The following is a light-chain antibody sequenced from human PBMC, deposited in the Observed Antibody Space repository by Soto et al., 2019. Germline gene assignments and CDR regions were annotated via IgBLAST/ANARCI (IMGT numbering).Light chain of an antibody. Sequence: DIQMTQSPSSLSASVGDRVTITCRASQSISSYLNWYQQKPGKAPKLLIYAASTLESGVPSRFSATVSGTEFSLTITSLQPEDFATYYCQQLFDSPITFGQGGRLAIK. CDR3: QQLFDSPIT. CDR1: QSISSY. V-gene: IGKV1-39*01. CDR2: AAS. J-gene: IGKJ5*01.